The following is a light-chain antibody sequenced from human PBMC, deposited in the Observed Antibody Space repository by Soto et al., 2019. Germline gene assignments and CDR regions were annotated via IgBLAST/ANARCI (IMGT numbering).Light chain of an antibody. CDR3: QQYGNSRGT. Sequence: EIVMTQSPATVSVSPGERATLSCRASQRVSSNLAWYQQKPGRAPRLLIYGASSRATGIPDRFSGSGSGTDFTLTISGLEPEDFAVYYCQQYGNSRGTFGQGTKVDIK. V-gene: IGKV3-20*01. J-gene: IGKJ1*01. CDR1: QRVSSN. CDR2: GAS.